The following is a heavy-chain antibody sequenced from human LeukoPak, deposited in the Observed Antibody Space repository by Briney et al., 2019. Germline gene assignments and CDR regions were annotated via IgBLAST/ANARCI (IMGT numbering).Heavy chain of an antibody. CDR2: ISSSSSYI. Sequence: GGSLRLSCAASGFIFSSYSMNWVRQAPGKGLEWVSYISSSSSYIYYADSVKGRFTISRDNAKNSLYLQMNSLRAEDTAVYYCARDSSTVGNDYWGQGTLVTVSS. CDR1: GFIFSSYS. V-gene: IGHV3-21*01. J-gene: IGHJ4*02. CDR3: ARDSSTVGNDY. D-gene: IGHD1-26*01.